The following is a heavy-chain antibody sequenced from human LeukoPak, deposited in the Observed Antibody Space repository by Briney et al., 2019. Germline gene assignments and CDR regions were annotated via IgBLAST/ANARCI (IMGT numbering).Heavy chain of an antibody. CDR2: VSGSGDNT. J-gene: IGHJ4*02. CDR1: GFTFSSYA. Sequence: GGSLRLSCAASGFTFSSYAMSWVRQAPGKGLEWVSVVSGSGDNTNYADSVKGRFTISRDNSKNTLFLQMNSLRTEDTAVYFCARWGNDYSQFDSWGQGTLVTVS. CDR3: ARWGNDYSQFDS. D-gene: IGHD4-11*01. V-gene: IGHV3-23*01.